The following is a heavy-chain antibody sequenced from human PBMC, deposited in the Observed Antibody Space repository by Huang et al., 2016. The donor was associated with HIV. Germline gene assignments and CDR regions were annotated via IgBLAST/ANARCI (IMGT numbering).Heavy chain of an antibody. J-gene: IGHJ3*01. CDR1: GGTFSRYT. D-gene: IGHD7-27*01. CDR2: IIPIFGTT. CDR3: AKTNSADLGDL. V-gene: IGHV1-69*13. Sequence: QVQLVQSGAEVKKPGSSVKVSCKASGGTFSRYTINWVRQAPGQRLEGMGGIIPIFGTTNYAQKFQGRVTFTADDSRITAYMELRSLRSEDTAVYYCAKTNSADLGDLWGQGTMIIVSS.